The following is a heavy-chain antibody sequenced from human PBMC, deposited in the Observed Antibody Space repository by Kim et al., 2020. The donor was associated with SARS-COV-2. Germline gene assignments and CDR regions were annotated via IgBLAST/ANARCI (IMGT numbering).Heavy chain of an antibody. D-gene: IGHD2-2*01. J-gene: IGHJ4*02. CDR3: ARSRDGLRSRHYS. Sequence: NTCLRRRVTISVDTSTNQFSLKLSSATAADTAVYYCARSRDGLRSRHYSWGQGTLVTVSS. V-gene: IGHV4-39*01.